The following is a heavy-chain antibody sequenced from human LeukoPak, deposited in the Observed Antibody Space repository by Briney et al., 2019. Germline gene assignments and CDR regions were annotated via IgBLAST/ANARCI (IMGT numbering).Heavy chain of an antibody. CDR2: IYPCDHDT. J-gene: IGHJ4*02. D-gene: IGHD5-18*01. V-gene: IGHV5-51*01. CDR3: ARTPGYSFYFDY. CDR1: GYNFESYW. Sequence: GESLKISRKGSGYNFESYWIGWVRQMPGKGLESVGIIYPCDHDTRSSPSFQSQVTMSVDKSVNTAYLQWSSLKASDTAMYYCARTPGYSFYFDYWGLGTPVTVSS.